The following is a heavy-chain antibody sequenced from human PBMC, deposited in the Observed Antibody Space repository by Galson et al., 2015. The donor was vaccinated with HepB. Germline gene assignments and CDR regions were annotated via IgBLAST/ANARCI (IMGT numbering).Heavy chain of an antibody. CDR1: GYTFTGYY. CDR3: ARDPQDIVVVPAAMQDYYYGMDI. D-gene: IGHD2-2*01. V-gene: IGHV1-2*06. Sequence: SVKVSCKASGYTFTGYYMHWVRQAPGQGLEWMGRINPNSGGTNYAQKFQGRVTMTRDTSISTAYMELSRLRSDDTAAYYCARDPQDIVVVPAAMQDYYYGMDIWGQGTTVTVSS. J-gene: IGHJ6*02. CDR2: INPNSGGT.